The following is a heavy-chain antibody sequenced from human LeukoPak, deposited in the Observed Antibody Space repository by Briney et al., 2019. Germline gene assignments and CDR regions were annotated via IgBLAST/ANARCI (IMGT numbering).Heavy chain of an antibody. CDR2: INHSGST. CDR1: GGSFSGYY. D-gene: IGHD3-22*01. CDR3: ARALPPPDKYYHDSSGYLTRPPAPYYFDY. Sequence: SETLSFTCAVYGGSFSGYYWSWIRQPPGKGLEWIGEINHSGSTNYNPSLKSRVTISVDTSKNQFSLKLSSVTAADTAVYYCARALPPPDKYYHDSSGYLTRPPAPYYFDYWGQGTLVTVSS. J-gene: IGHJ4*02. V-gene: IGHV4-34*01.